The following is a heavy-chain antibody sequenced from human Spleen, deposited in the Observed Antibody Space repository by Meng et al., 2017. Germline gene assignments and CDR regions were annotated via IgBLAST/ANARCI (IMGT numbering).Heavy chain of an antibody. J-gene: IGHJ5*02. V-gene: IGHV4-34*01. CDR2: IGHSGFT. CDR3: VRSSAWVRTGFDP. Sequence: QVQLQQWGAGLLKPSETLSLTCGVYGGSFSGYYWGWIRQPPGKGLEWIGSIGHSGFTYYTPSLKSRVTVSIDTSRNQFSLWLTSVTAADTAVYYCVRSSAWVRTGFDPWGQGTLVTVSS. D-gene: IGHD6-19*01. CDR1: GGSFSGYY.